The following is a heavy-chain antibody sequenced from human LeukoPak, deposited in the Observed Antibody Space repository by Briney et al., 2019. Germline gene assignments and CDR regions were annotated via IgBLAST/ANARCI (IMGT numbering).Heavy chain of an antibody. D-gene: IGHD1-26*01. V-gene: IGHV1-8*02. CDR2: MNPNSGNT. CDR1: GYTFSSYG. Sequence: ASVKVSCKASGYTFSSYGVSWVRQAPGQGLEWMGWMNPNSGNTGYAQKFQGRVTMTRNTSISTAYMELSSLRSEDTAVYYCARGHSGSYWRGLGYYYYGMDVWGQGTTVTVSS. CDR3: ARGHSGSYWRGLGYYYYGMDV. J-gene: IGHJ6*02.